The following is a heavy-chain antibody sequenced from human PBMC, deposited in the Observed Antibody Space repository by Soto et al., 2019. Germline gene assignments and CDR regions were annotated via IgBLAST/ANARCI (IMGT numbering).Heavy chain of an antibody. CDR1: GFTFSSYA. V-gene: IGHV3-30-3*01. CDR3: ARGFLTLY. J-gene: IGHJ4*02. D-gene: IGHD3-10*01. CDR2: ISYDGSNK. Sequence: LRLSCAASGFTFSSYAMHWVRQAPGKGLEWVAVISYDGSNKYYADSVKGRFTISRDNSKNTLYLQMNSLRAEDTAVYYCARGFLTLYWGQGTLVTVSS.